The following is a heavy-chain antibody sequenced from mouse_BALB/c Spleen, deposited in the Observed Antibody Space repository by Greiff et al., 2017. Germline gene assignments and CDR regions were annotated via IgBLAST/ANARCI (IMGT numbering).Heavy chain of an antibody. D-gene: IGHD3-3*01. V-gene: IGHV1-80*01. Sequence: QVQLQQSGAELVRPGSSVKISCKASGYAFSSYWMNWVKQRPGQGLEWIGQIYPGDGDTNYNGKFKGKATLTADKSSSTAYMQLSSLTSEDSAVYFCARRAYYAMDYWGQGTSVTVS. J-gene: IGHJ4*01. CDR3: ARRAYYAMDY. CDR2: IYPGDGDT. CDR1: GYAFSSYW.